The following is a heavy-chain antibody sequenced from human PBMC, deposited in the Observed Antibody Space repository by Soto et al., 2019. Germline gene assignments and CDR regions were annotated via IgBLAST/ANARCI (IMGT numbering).Heavy chain of an antibody. CDR2: ISGSDKRT. J-gene: IGHJ4*02. V-gene: IGHV3-23*01. CDR1: GFTFSNYA. D-gene: IGHD2-15*01. Sequence: PGGSLRLFCAASGFTFSNYAMSWVRQAPGKGLEWVSGISGSDKRTYYADSVMGRFTISRDNSKNTLYLQMNSLRAEDTAVYYCANTEDICIWCFGYWGQGTLVTVS. CDR3: ANTEDICIWCFGY.